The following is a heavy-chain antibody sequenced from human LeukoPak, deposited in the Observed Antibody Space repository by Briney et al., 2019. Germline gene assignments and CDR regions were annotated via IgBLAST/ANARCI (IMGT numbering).Heavy chain of an antibody. CDR2: INPNSGGT. CDR3: ARDRITMVRGKYGMDV. Sequence: GASVKVSCKASGYTFTGYYMHWVRQAPGQGLEWMGWINPNSGGTNYAQKFQGRVTMTRDTSISTAYMELSRLRSDDTAVYYCARDRITMVRGKYGMDVWGHGPRSPSP. D-gene: IGHD3-10*01. J-gene: IGHJ6*02. V-gene: IGHV1-2*02. CDR1: GYTFTGYY.